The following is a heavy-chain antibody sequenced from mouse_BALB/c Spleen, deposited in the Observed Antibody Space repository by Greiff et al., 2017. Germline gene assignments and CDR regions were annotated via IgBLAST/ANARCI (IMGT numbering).Heavy chain of an antibody. D-gene: IGHD2-3*01. CDR1: GFSLTSYD. CDR3: VRGYDGYYWFAY. CDR2: IWTGGGT. Sequence: VQVVESGPGLVAPSQSLSITCTVSGFSLTSYDISWIRQPPGKGLEWLGVIWTGGGTNYNSAFMSRLSISKDNSKSQVFLKMNSLQTDDTAIYYCVRGYDGYYWFAYWGQGTLVTVSA. J-gene: IGHJ3*01. V-gene: IGHV2-9-2*01.